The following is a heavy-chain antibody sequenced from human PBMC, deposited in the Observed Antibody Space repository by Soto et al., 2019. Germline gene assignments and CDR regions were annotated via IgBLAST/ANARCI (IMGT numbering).Heavy chain of an antibody. CDR1: GDSISSSNW. D-gene: IGHD5-18*01. Sequence: QVQLQESGPGLVKPSGTLSLTCVVSGDSISSSNWWSWVRQPPGKGLGWIGKIYDTGSTNYNPSLKSRVTISADKSKNQISLKLSSVTAADTAVYYCARDTLVGPSYGNQIHALDIWGQGTMVTVSS. CDR2: IYDTGST. J-gene: IGHJ3*02. CDR3: ARDTLVGPSYGNQIHALDI. V-gene: IGHV4-4*02.